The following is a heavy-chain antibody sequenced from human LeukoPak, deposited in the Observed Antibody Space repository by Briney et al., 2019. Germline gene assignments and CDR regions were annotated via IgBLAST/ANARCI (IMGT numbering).Heavy chain of an antibody. CDR1: GYTFTSYY. Sequence: GASVKVSCKASGYTFTSYYMHWVRQAPGQGLEWMGIINPSGGSTSYAQKFQGRVTMTRDMSTSTVYMELSSLRSEDTAVYYCARERPSVGATLSFVYWGQGTLVTVSS. CDR2: INPSGGST. D-gene: IGHD1-26*01. V-gene: IGHV1-46*01. CDR3: ARERPSVGATLSFVY. J-gene: IGHJ4*02.